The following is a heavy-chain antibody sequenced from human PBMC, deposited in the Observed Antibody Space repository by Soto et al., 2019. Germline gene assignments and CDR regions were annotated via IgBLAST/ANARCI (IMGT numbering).Heavy chain of an antibody. V-gene: IGHV1-2*04. CDR3: ASNPVNYDFWSDPQAHAFDI. CDR2: INPNSGGT. J-gene: IGHJ3*02. Sequence: ASVKVSCQASGYTFTGYYMHWVRQAPGQGLEWMGWINPNSGGTNYAQKFQGWVTMTRDTSISTAYMELSRLRSDDTAVYYCASNPVNYDFWSDPQAHAFDIWGQGTMVTVSS. D-gene: IGHD3-3*01. CDR1: GYTFTGYY.